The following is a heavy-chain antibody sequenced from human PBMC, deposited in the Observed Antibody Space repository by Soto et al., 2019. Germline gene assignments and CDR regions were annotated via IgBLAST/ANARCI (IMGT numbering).Heavy chain of an antibody. J-gene: IGHJ3*02. D-gene: IGHD5-12*01. CDR2: IYYSGST. CDR3: ARTKWLRLEDAFDI. V-gene: IGHV4-59*08. CDR1: GGSISSYY. Sequence: QVQLQESGPGLVKPSETLSLTCTVSGGSISSYYWSWIRQPPGKGLEWIGYIYYSGSTNYNPSLKSRVTISVDTSKNQCSLKLSSVTAADTAVYYCARTKWLRLEDAFDIWGQGTMVTVSS.